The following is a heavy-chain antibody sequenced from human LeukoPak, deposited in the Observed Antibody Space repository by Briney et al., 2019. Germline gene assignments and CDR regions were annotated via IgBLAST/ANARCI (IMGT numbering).Heavy chain of an antibody. CDR2: ISYDGSNK. CDR3: AKSGGVGSYYFDY. V-gene: IGHV3-30*18. CDR1: GFTFSSYG. Sequence: SGGSLRLSCAASGFTFSSYGMHWVRQAPGKGLEWVAVISYDGSNKYYADSVKGRFTISRDNSKNTLYLQMNSLRAEDTAVYYCAKSGGVGSYYFDYWGQGTLVTVSS. D-gene: IGHD1-26*01. J-gene: IGHJ4*02.